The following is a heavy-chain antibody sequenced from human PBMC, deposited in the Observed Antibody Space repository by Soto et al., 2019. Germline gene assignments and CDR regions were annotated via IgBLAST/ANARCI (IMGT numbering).Heavy chain of an antibody. V-gene: IGHV1-18*01. CDR2: ISAYNGNT. J-gene: IGHJ4*02. CDR1: GYTFTSYG. CDR3: AREQVTMVRGPSGFGY. Sequence: QVQLVQSGAEVKKPGASVKVSCKASGYTFTSYGISWVRQAPGQGLEWMGWISAYNGNTNYAQKLQGRVTMTTDTSTSTAYIELRSLRSDDTAVYYCAREQVTMVRGPSGFGYWGQGTLVTVSS. D-gene: IGHD3-10*01.